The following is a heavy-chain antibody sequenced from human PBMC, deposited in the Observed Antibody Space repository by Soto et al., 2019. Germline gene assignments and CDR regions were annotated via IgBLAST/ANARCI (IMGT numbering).Heavy chain of an antibody. CDR2: ISAYNGNT. Sequence: ASVKVSCKASGYTFTSYGISWVRQAPGQGLEWMGWISAYNGNTNYAQKLQGRVTMTTDTSTSTAYMELRSLRSDDTAVYYCARDPYYDFWSGRYYFDYWGQGTLVTVSS. CDR1: GYTFTSYG. J-gene: IGHJ4*02. D-gene: IGHD3-3*01. CDR3: ARDPYYDFWSGRYYFDY. V-gene: IGHV1-18*01.